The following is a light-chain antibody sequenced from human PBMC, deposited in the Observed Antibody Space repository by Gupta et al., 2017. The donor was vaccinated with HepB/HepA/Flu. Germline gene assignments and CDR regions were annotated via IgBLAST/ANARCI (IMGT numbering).Light chain of an antibody. CDR3: AAWDDSLSGRV. Sequence: QSVLTQPPSASGTPGPRVTISCSGSSSNIGSNYVYWYQQRPGTAPKLLIYRNNQRPSGVPVRFSGSKSGTSASLAISGLRSEDEADYYCAAWDDSLSGRVFGGGNKLTVL. CDR1: SSNIGSNY. J-gene: IGLJ3*02. V-gene: IGLV1-47*01. CDR2: RNN.